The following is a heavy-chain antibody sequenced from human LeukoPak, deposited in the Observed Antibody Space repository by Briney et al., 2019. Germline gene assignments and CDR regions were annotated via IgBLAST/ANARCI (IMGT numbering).Heavy chain of an antibody. J-gene: IGHJ5*02. D-gene: IGHD1-1*01. Sequence: SETLSLTCTVSGGSITIYYWNWTRQPAGKGLEWIGRMYTSGSTNYNPSLKSRVTMSVDTSKNQSSLKLSSVTAADTAVYYCARDRLQLQSWGQGTLVTVSS. CDR2: MYTSGST. V-gene: IGHV4-4*07. CDR1: GGSITIYY. CDR3: ARDRLQLQS.